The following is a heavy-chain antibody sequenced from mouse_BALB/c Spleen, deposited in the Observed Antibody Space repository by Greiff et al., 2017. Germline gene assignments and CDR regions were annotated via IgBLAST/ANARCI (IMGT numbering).Heavy chain of an antibody. CDR3: ARSTTVEGYAMDY. CDR2: ISYSGST. V-gene: IGHV3-8*02. CDR1: GDSITSGY. Sequence: EVQLVESGPSLVKPSQTLSLTCSVTGDSITSGYWNWIRKFPGNKLEYMGYISYSGSTYYNPSLKSRISITRDTSKNQYYLQLNSVTTEDTATYYCARSTTVEGYAMDYWGQGTSVTVSS. J-gene: IGHJ4*01. D-gene: IGHD1-1*01.